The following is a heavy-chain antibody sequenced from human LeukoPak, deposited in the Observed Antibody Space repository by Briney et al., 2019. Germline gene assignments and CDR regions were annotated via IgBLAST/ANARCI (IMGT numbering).Heavy chain of an antibody. CDR2: MNPNSGNT. CDR1: GYTFTSYD. D-gene: IGHD2-2*01. CDR3: ATHGLGYCSSTSCYHY. V-gene: IGHV1-8*01. Sequence: ASVKVSCKASGYTFTSYDINWVRQATGQGLEWMGWMNPNSGNTGYAQKFQGRVTMTRNTSISTAYMELSSLRSEDTAVYYCATHGLGYCSSTSCYHYWGQGTLVTVSS. J-gene: IGHJ4*02.